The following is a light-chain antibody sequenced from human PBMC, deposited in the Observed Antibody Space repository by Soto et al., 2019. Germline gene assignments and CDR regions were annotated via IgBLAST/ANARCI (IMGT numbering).Light chain of an antibody. CDR1: SSDVGGYNY. Sequence: QGVLTQPPTSSWSPGHSLTISCPGTSSDVGGYNYVSWYQQRPGKAPKLVIYEVTKRPSGVPDRFSGSKSGSTASLTVSGLQADDEAEYYCASYAGTKLFVFGSGTKV. CDR2: EVT. CDR3: ASYAGTKLFV. V-gene: IGLV2-8*01. J-gene: IGLJ1*01.